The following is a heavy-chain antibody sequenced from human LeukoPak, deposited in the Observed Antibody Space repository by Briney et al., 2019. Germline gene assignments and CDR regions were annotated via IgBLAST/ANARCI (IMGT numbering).Heavy chain of an antibody. CDR1: GFTSSDYT. V-gene: IGHV3-23*01. D-gene: IGHD2-2*01. CDR3: AKDRYCRSTNCPYDY. Sequence: GGSLRLSCAASGFTSSDYTMNWVRQAPGKGLEWVSGISVSDDSTYYADSVKGRFTMSRDNSNDMLYLQMNSLRAEDTAVYYCAKDRYCRSTNCPYDYWGQGTLVTVSS. CDR2: ISVSDDST. J-gene: IGHJ4*02.